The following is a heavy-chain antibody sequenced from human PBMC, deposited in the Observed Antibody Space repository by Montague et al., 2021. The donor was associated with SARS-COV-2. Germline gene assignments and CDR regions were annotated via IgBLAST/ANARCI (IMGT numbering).Heavy chain of an antibody. D-gene: IGHD5-24*01. CDR3: ARGVKRWLQPPRWLGVYYFDY. CDR2: VNHSGNT. V-gene: IGHV4-34*01. Sequence: SETLSLTCAVYGESFSGHYWTWIRQSPGKGLLWLAEVNHSGNTNYNPSLKSRVTISVDTSKNQFSLKLSSVTAADTAVYYCARGVKRWLQPPRWLGVYYFDYWGQGTLVTVSS. J-gene: IGHJ4*02. CDR1: GESFSGHY.